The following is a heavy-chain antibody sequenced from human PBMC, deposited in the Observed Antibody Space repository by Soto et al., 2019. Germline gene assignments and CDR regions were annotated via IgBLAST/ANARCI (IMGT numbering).Heavy chain of an antibody. CDR1: AFSLSANGVG. D-gene: IGHD1-26*01. Sequence: SGPTLVNATPTLTLTCTFAAFSLSANGVGVGWIRQPPGKPPEWRAVIYWNEDKSYSRSLKSRLSITKDTSKNQVVLTMTTLDPVDTGPSNCAHSVMVHATTAGQCFYSWGRGPRGTVPQ. V-gene: IGHV2-5*01. J-gene: IGHJ4*02. CDR2: IYWNEDK. CDR3: AHSVMVHATTAGQCFYS.